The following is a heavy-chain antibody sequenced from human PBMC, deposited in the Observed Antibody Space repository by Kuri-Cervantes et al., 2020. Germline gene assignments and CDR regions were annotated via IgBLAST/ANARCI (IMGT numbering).Heavy chain of an antibody. V-gene: IGHV3-74*01. Sequence: GGSLRLSCAASGFTFSSYAMSWVRQAPGKGLEWVSRINNDGSSTSYADSVKGRFTISRDNAKNTLYLQMNSLRAEDTAVYYCARAHYYDSSGYLFQHWGQGTLVTVSS. CDR1: GFTFSSYA. D-gene: IGHD3-22*01. CDR2: INNDGSST. J-gene: IGHJ1*01. CDR3: ARAHYYDSSGYLFQH.